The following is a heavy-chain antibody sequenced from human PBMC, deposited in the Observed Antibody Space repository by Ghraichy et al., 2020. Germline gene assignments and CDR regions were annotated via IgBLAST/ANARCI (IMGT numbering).Heavy chain of an antibody. D-gene: IGHD2-21*01. CDR3: ARGGGHKTFDY. V-gene: IGHV3-7*01. CDR2: IKQDGSEK. J-gene: IGHJ4*02. CDR1: GFTFSSYW. Sequence: GSLHISCAASGFTFSSYWMSWVRQAPGKGLEWVANIKQDGSEKYYVDSVKGRFTISRDNAKNSLYLQMNSLRAEDTAVYYCARGGGHKTFDYWGQGTLVTVSS.